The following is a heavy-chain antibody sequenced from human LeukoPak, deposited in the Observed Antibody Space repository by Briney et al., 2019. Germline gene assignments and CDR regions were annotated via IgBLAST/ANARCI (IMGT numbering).Heavy chain of an antibody. Sequence: SGGSLRLSCAASGFTFSSYWMSWVRQAPGKGLEWLANIKQDGSEKYYVDSVKGRFTISRDKAKNSLYLQMNSLRAEDTAVYYCARTPNYYYYYYYMDVWGKGTTVTVSS. J-gene: IGHJ6*03. CDR2: IKQDGSEK. CDR3: ARTPNYYYYYYYMDV. CDR1: GFTFSSYW. D-gene: IGHD4/OR15-4a*01. V-gene: IGHV3-7*01.